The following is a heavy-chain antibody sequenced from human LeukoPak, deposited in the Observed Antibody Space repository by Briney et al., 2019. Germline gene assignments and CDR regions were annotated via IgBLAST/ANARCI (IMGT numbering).Heavy chain of an antibody. CDR3: ARDEYTYGGRTHPYFFYY. V-gene: IGHV4-39*07. CDR1: GGSISSSNDY. J-gene: IGHJ4*02. D-gene: IGHD5-18*01. Sequence: SETLSLTCTVSGGSISSSNDYWGWIRQSPGKGLEWIGSIYYSGSTYYNPSLKSRITMSVDTSKNQFSLRLSSVTAADTAVYYCARDEYTYGGRTHPYFFYYWGQGTLVTVSS. CDR2: IYYSGST.